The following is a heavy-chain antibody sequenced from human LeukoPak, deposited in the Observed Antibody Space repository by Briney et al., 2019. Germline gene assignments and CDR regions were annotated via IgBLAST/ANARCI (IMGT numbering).Heavy chain of an antibody. V-gene: IGHV3-21*01. CDR2: ISSSSSYI. D-gene: IGHD2-2*01. J-gene: IGHJ3*02. Sequence: GGSLRLSCAASGFTFSTYAMSWVRQAPGKGLEWVSSISSSSSYIYYADSVKGRFTISRDNAKNSLYLQMNSLRAEDTAVYYCARSDIVVVPAASDAFDIWGQGTMVTVSS. CDR3: ARSDIVVVPAASDAFDI. CDR1: GFTFSTYA.